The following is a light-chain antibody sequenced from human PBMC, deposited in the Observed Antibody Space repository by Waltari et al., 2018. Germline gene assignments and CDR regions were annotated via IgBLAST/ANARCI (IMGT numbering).Light chain of an antibody. J-gene: IGKJ1*01. V-gene: IGKV3-20*01. CDR3: QQYVRLPVT. CDR1: QSVSRA. CDR2: GAS. Sequence: EIVLTQSPGTLSLSPGERATLSCRASQSVSRALAWYQQNPGQAPRLLIYGASNRATGIPDRFSGSGSGTDFSLIISRLEPEDFAVYYCQQYVRLPVTFGQGTKVEIK.